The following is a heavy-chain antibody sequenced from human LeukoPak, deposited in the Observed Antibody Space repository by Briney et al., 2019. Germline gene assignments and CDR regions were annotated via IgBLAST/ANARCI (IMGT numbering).Heavy chain of an antibody. CDR2: ISGSGGST. D-gene: IGHD6-13*01. Sequence: GGSLRLSCAASGFTFSSYAMSWVRQAPGKGLEWVSAISGSGGSTYYADSVKGRFTISRDNSKNTLYLQMNSLRAEDTAVYYCAKVIAAATDYYYGMDVWGQGTTVTVSS. CDR3: AKVIAAATDYYYGMDV. J-gene: IGHJ6*02. CDR1: GFTFSSYA. V-gene: IGHV3-23*01.